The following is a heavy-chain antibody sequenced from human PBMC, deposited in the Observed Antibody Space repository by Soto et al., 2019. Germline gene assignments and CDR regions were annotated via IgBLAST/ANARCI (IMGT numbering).Heavy chain of an antibody. D-gene: IGHD2-15*01. Sequence: QVQLVQSGAEVKKPGASVKVSCKASGYTFTSYAMHWVRQAPGQRLEWMGWINAGNGNTKYSQKFQGRVTITRDTSASTAYMELSSLRSEDTSVYSCAREYCSGGSCPLYYGMDVWGQGTTVTVSS. J-gene: IGHJ6*02. V-gene: IGHV1-3*01. CDR2: INAGNGNT. CDR1: GYTFTSYA. CDR3: AREYCSGGSCPLYYGMDV.